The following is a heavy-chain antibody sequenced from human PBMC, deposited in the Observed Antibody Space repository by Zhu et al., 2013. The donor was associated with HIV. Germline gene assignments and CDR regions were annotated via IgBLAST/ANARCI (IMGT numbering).Heavy chain of an antibody. CDR3: ARPSPHSSTWYSPHFDC. J-gene: IGHJ4*02. CDR1: GFGSSTSA. CDR2: ISFDGTNK. D-gene: IGHD6-13*01. Sequence: QVQLVESGGGVVQPGGSLRLSCAASGFGSSTSAMHWVRQAPGKGLEWVAVISFDGTNKYYTDSVKGRFTISRDNSKNTLYLQMNSLRTEDTAVYYCARPSPHSSTWYSPHFDCWGQGTLVTVSS. V-gene: IGHV3-30-3*01.